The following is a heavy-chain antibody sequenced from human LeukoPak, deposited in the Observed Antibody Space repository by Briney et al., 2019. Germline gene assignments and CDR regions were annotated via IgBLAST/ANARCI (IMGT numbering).Heavy chain of an antibody. CDR2: FDPEDGET. CDR1: GYTLTELS. D-gene: IGHD3-10*01. CDR3: ATAQYGSGSYYNKPRGYFDY. V-gene: IGHV1-24*01. Sequence: ASVKVSCTVSGYTLTELSMHWVRQAPGKGLEWMGGFDPEDGETIYAQKFQGRVTMTEDTSTDTAYMELSSLRSEDTAVYYCATAQYGSGSYYNKPRGYFDYWGQGTLVTVSS. J-gene: IGHJ4*02.